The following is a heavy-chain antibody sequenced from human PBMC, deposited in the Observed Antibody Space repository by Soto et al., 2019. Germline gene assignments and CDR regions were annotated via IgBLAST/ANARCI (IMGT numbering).Heavy chain of an antibody. CDR3: ARRRYFDL. CDR2: ISSSSSGI. J-gene: IGHJ2*01. Sequence: EVQLVESGGGLVQPGGSLRLSCAAAGFSTSSFGLNWLRQAPGKGLEWVSYISSSSSGIYYTDSVKGRFTISRDNAKNSLYLEMNSLRAEDPAVYYCARRRYFDLWGRGTLVTVSS. CDR1: GFSTSSFG. V-gene: IGHV3-48*04.